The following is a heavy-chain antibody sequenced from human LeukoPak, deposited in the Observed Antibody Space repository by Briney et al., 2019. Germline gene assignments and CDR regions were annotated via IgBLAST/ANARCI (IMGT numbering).Heavy chain of an antibody. CDR2: ISYDGSNK. CDR3: AKDTAEEGPDI. D-gene: IGHD1-14*01. J-gene: IGHJ3*02. Sequence: GGSLRLSCAASGLIFSKYWMTWVRQAPGKGLEWVAVISYDGSNKYYADSVKGRFTISRDNSKNTLYLQMNSLRAEDTAVYYCAKDTAEEGPDIWGQGTMVTVSS. CDR1: GLIFSKYW. V-gene: IGHV3-30*18.